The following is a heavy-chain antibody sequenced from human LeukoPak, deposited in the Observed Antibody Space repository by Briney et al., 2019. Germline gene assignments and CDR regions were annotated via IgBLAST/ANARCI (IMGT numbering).Heavy chain of an antibody. CDR3: ARQQRSRYYDSSADDAFDI. V-gene: IGHV5-51*01. CDR1: GYSFTSYW. CDR2: IYPGDSDT. D-gene: IGHD3-22*01. Sequence: GESLQISCKGSGYSFTSYWIGWVRQMPGKGLEWMGIIYPGDSDTRYSPSFQGQVTISADKSISTAYLQWSSLKASDTAMYYCARQQRSRYYDSSADDAFDIWGQGTMVTVSS. J-gene: IGHJ3*02.